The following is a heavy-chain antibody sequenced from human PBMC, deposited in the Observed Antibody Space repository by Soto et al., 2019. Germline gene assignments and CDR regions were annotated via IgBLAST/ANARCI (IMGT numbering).Heavy chain of an antibody. J-gene: IGHJ5*02. CDR2: VNHSGST. V-gene: IGHV4-34*01. Sequence: PSWRVSLTFAVYGGSFSGYSCSWIRQPPGKGLEWIGEVNHSGSTNYNPSLKSRVTISVDTSKNQFSLKLSSVTAADTAVYYCARGWRGLVSSRFDPWGQG. D-gene: IGHD6-19*01. CDR1: GGSFSGYS. CDR3: ARGWRGLVSSRFDP.